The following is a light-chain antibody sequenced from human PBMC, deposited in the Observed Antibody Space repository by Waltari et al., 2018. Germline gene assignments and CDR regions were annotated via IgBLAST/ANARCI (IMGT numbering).Light chain of an antibody. CDR2: EVS. Sequence: QAALTQSPSVSGSPGQSVTISCTGTSSDIGGYNRVSWYQQHPGKAPKLMIYEVSNRPPGVSDRFPGSKSGNTASLIISGLQAEDEADYYCSSYASSRTLVFGGGTRLTVL. J-gene: IGLJ2*01. CDR1: SSDIGGYNR. V-gene: IGLV2-18*02. CDR3: SSYASSRTLV.